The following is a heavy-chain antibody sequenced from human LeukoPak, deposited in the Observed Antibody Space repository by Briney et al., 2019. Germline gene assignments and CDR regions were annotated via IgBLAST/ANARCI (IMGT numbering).Heavy chain of an antibody. D-gene: IGHD3-22*01. CDR2: IYYSGST. J-gene: IGHJ4*02. CDR3: ARQPRSYYDSSGYFL. CDR1: GDSISSSSYY. V-gene: IGHV4-39*01. Sequence: SETLSLTCTVSGDSISSSSYYWGWIRQPPGKGLEWIGSIYYSGSTYYNPSLKSRVTISVDTSKNQFSLKLSSVTAADTAVYYCARQPRSYYDSSGYFLWGQGTLVTVSS.